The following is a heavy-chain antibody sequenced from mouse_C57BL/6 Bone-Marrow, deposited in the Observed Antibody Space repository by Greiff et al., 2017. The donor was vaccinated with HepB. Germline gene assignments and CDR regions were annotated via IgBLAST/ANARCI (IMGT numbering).Heavy chain of an antibody. D-gene: IGHD2-5*01. V-gene: IGHV5-6*01. Sequence: DVHLVESGGDLVKPGGSLKLSCAASGFTFSSYGMSWVRQTPDKRLEWVATISSGGSYTYYPDSVKGRFTISRDNAKNTLYLQMSSLKSEDTAMYYCARRSYSNYAFDVWGTGTTVTVSS. CDR2: ISSGGSYT. CDR1: GFTFSSYG. CDR3: ARRSYSNYAFDV. J-gene: IGHJ1*03.